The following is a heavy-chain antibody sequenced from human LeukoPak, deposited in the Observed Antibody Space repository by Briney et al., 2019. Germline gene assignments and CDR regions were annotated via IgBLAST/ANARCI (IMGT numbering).Heavy chain of an antibody. D-gene: IGHD3-22*01. Sequence: PGGSLRLSCAASGLTVSSNYMSCVRPAPGRGLGWVSAIYSGGSTYTADSGKGRPTTSRDNSKNTLYLQMNSLRAEDTAVCYCARTSIDYYYDSSGYYLDYWGQGTLVTVSS. CDR2: IYSGGST. CDR1: GLTVSSNY. CDR3: ARTSIDYYYDSSGYYLDY. J-gene: IGHJ4*02. V-gene: IGHV3-53*01.